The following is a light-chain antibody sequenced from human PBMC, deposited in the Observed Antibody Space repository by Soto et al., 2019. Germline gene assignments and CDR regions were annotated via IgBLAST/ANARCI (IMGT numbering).Light chain of an antibody. J-gene: IGKJ2*01. CDR2: GAS. CDR1: QSVSSS. Sequence: EIVMTQSPATLSVSPGERATLSCRASQSVSSSLAWYQQKPGQAPRLLIYGASTRATGIPARFSGSGSGTECTLTISSLQSEDFALYYCQQYNNWPPYTFGQGTKLEIK. CDR3: QQYNNWPPYT. V-gene: IGKV3-15*01.